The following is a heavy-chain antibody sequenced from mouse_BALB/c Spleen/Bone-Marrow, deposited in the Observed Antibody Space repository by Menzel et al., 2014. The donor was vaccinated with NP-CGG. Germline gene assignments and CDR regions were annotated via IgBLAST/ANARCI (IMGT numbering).Heavy chain of an antibody. V-gene: IGHV7-3*02. CDR2: IRNKANGYTT. Sequence: EVKLMESGGGLVQPGGSLRLSCATSGFTFTDYYMNWVRQPPGKALEWLGFIRNKANGYTTEYSASVKGRLTISRDNSQNILYLQMNTLRAEDSATYYCARDKGRVFFDYWGQGTTLTVSS. CDR3: ARDKGRVFFDY. CDR1: GFTFTDYY. J-gene: IGHJ2*01.